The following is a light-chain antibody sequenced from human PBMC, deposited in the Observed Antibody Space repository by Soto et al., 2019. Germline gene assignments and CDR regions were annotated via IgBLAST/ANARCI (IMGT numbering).Light chain of an antibody. CDR2: NVS. V-gene: IGKV3-15*01. CDR1: QTIGTN. CDR3: QHYSHWPPRT. Sequence: MTQSPSSLSASLGDRVTITFRASQTIGTNLAWYQQTPGQAPRVLIYNVSTRATAIPARFSGSGSGTEFTLTISDLQSEDFGVYYCQHYSHWPPRTFGQGTKVDIK. J-gene: IGKJ1*01.